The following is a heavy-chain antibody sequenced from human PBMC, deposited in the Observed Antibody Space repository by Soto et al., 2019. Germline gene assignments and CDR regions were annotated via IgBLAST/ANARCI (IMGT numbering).Heavy chain of an antibody. CDR2: ISPKSGGT. V-gene: IGHV1-2*02. CDR1: GYTFTDYY. D-gene: IGHD3-9*01. J-gene: IGHJ4*02. Sequence: QVQLVQSGAEVKKPGASVKVSCEASGYTFTDYYMHWVRQAPGQGFEWMGRISPKSGGTNYAQKFQCRVTMTWDTSLNTAYMELSSLTSEDTAVYYCARPPGYISDWYYFDLWGQGTLITVSS. CDR3: ARPPGYISDWYYFDL.